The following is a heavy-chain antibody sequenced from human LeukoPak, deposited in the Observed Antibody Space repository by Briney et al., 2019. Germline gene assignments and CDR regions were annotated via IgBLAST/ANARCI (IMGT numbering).Heavy chain of an antibody. CDR2: IYYSGST. Sequence: PSEALSLTCTVSGGSIRTYYWSWIRQPPGKGLERIGYIYYSGSTYYNPSLKSRVTISVDTSKNQFSLKLSSVTAADTAVYYCARRMDTAMVYYFDYWGQGTLVTVSS. D-gene: IGHD5-18*01. CDR1: GGSIRTYY. V-gene: IGHV4-59*08. CDR3: ARRMDTAMVYYFDY. J-gene: IGHJ4*02.